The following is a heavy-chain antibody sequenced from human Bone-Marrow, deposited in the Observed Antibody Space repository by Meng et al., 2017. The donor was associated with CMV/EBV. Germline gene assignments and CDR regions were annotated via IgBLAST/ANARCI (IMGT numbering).Heavy chain of an antibody. Sequence: ASVKVSCKTSGYSFTTYYVHWVRQAPGQGLEWVGMINPNDGSTRFSQKVQGRVTMTRDTATTTVYMELNSLRTGDTAVYYCARDAMGLSYYVSGSYIGAGYWGQGVLVTVSS. CDR1: GYSFTTYY. CDR2: INPNDGST. J-gene: IGHJ4*02. V-gene: IGHV1-46*01. D-gene: IGHD3-10*01. CDR3: ARDAMGLSYYVSGSYIGAGY.